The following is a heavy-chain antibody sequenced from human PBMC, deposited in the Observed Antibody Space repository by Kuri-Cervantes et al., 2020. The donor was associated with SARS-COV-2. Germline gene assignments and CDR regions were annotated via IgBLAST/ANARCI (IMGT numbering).Heavy chain of an antibody. Sequence: ESLKISCTVSGGSISSYYWSWIRQPPGKGLEWIGYIYYSGSTNYNPSLKSRVTISVDTSKNQFSLKLSSVTAADTAVYYCARAKRITIFGVVSNFDYWGQGTLVTVSS. J-gene: IGHJ4*02. D-gene: IGHD3-3*01. CDR2: IYYSGST. CDR3: ARAKRITIFGVVSNFDY. V-gene: IGHV4-59*12. CDR1: GGSISSYY.